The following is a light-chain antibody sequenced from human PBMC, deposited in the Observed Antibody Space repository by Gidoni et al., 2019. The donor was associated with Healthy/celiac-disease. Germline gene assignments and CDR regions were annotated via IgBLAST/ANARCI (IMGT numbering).Light chain of an antibody. CDR1: QSISSY. CDR3: QQSYSTPRT. J-gene: IGKJ1*01. V-gene: IGKV1-39*01. CDR2: AAS. Sequence: DIQMTQSPSSLSASVGDRVTITCRASQSISSYLNWYQQKPGKAPKLRIYAASSLQSGVPSRFSGSGSGTDFTLTISSLQPEDFETYYCQQSYSTPRTFGQGTKVEIK.